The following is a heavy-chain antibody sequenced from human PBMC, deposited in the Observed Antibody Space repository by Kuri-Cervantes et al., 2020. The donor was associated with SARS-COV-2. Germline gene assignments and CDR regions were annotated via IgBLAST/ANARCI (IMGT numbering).Heavy chain of an antibody. CDR1: GYTFTSYG. V-gene: IGHV1-18*01. CDR2: ISAYNGNT. Sequence: ASVKVSCKASGYTFTSYGISWVRQAPGQGLEWMGWISAYNGNTNYAQKLQGRVTMTTDTSTSTAYMELRSLRSDDTAVYYCAREKLRYFAWSKPPTPEYYFDYWGQGTLVTVSS. J-gene: IGHJ4*02. D-gene: IGHD3-9*01. CDR3: AREKLRYFAWSKPPTPEYYFDY.